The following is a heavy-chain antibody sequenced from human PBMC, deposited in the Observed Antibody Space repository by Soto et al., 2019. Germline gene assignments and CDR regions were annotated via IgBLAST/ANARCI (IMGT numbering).Heavy chain of an antibody. CDR3: AKGEIGPELGSNDWYFDL. J-gene: IGHJ2*01. CDR1: GFTFSSYA. CDR2: ISGSGGST. D-gene: IGHD7-27*01. Sequence: GGSLRLSCAASGFTFSSYAMSWVRQAPGKGLEWVSAISGSGGSTYYADSVKGRFTISRDNSKNTLYLQMNSLRAEDTAVYYCAKGEIGPELGSNDWYFDLWGRGTLVTVSS. V-gene: IGHV3-23*01.